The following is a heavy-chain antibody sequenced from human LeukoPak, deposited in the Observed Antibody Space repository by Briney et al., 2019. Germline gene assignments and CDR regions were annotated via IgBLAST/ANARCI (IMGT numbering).Heavy chain of an antibody. D-gene: IGHD5-18*01. J-gene: IGHJ4*02. CDR2: INPNSGGT. Sequence: ASVKVSCKASGYTFTGYYMHWVRQAPGQGLEWMGRINPNSGGTNYAQKFQGRVTMTRDTSISTAYMELSRLRPDDTAVYYCARVPPYRYSYGPFDYWGQGTLVTVSS. V-gene: IGHV1-2*06. CDR1: GYTFTGYY. CDR3: ARVPPYRYSYGPFDY.